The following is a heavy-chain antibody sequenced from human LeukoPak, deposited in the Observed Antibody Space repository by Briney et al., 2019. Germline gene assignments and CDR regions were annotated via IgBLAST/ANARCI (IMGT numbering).Heavy chain of an antibody. V-gene: IGHV4-34*01. CDR1: GFTFSSYY. Sequence: PSETLTLTCAAYGFTFSSYYWSWIRQPPGKGLEWISAINHSGSTNYYPSLKSRVIISVDTSKNQYSLKLSSVTAADTAVYDCGRLPYQPGEDYYYNIDVWGKGATVTISS. CDR2: INHSGST. D-gene: IGHD3-16*01. J-gene: IGHJ6*03. CDR3: GRLPYQPGEDYYYNIDV.